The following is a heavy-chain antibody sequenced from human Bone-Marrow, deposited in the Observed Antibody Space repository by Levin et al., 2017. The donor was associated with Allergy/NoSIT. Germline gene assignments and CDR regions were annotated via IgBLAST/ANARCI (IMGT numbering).Heavy chain of an antibody. J-gene: IGHJ5*02. CDR1: GGSFSGYY. V-gene: IGHV4-34*01. Sequence: GSLRLSCAVYGGSFSGYYWSWVRQPPGKGLEWIGEINHSGSTNYNPSLKSRVTISVDTSKNQFSLKLSSVTAADTAVYYCARGGGYSYGRFDPWGQGTLVTVSS. CDR3: ARGGGYSYGRFDP. CDR2: INHSGST. D-gene: IGHD5-18*01.